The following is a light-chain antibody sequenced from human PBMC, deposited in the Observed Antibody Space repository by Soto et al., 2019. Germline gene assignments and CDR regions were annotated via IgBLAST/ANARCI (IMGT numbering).Light chain of an antibody. CDR1: QSVTSN. V-gene: IGKV3-15*01. CDR3: QHYNNWPT. CDR2: GAS. J-gene: IGKJ5*01. Sequence: EILMTQSPVTLSVSPGERATLSCRGSQSVTSNLAWYQQKPGQAPRLLIFGASTRATGIPARLSGSGSGSEFTLTISSMKSEDFAVYYCQHYNNWPTFGQGTRLEI.